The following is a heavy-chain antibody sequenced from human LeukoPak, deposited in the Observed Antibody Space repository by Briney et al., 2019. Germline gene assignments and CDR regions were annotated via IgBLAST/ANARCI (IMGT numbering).Heavy chain of an antibody. CDR1: GYTFTGYY. Sequence: ASVKVSCKASGYTFTGYYMHWVRQAPGQGLEWMGWISAYNGNTNYAQKLQGRVTMTTDTSTSTAYMELRSLRSDDTAVYYCARNSPFGEFPFRYWGQGTLVTVSS. CDR2: ISAYNGNT. D-gene: IGHD3-10*01. V-gene: IGHV1-18*04. CDR3: ARNSPFGEFPFRY. J-gene: IGHJ4*02.